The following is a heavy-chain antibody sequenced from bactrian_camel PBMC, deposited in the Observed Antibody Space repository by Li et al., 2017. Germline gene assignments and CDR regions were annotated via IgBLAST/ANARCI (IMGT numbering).Heavy chain of an antibody. J-gene: IGHJ6*01. CDR2: IDRDGST. D-gene: IGHD5*01. V-gene: IGHV3S1*01. CDR3: AKPRDLGLGSFAY. Sequence: HVQLGESGGGSVQLGGSLRLSCAPSTYTHNRYCRLWFREVPGREREGLATIDRDGSTDYADSVKGRFTISQDSNRKMVYLQMNSLKPEDTAMYHCAKPRDLGLGSFAYWGQGTQVTVS. CDR1: TYTHNRYC.